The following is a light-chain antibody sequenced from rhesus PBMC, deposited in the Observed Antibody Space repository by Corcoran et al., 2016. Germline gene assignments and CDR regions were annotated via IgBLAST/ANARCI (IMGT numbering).Light chain of an antibody. CDR1: PSVSSY. CDR2: GAS. Sequence: EIVMTQSPATLALSPGERATLSCRASPSVSSYLAWYQQKPGQAPRLLIYGASRRATGIPDRFSGSVSGTEFTLTISSLEPEDVGVYFCLQSSNWLTFGGGTKVEIK. V-gene: IGKV3-24*04. CDR3: LQSSNWLT. J-gene: IGKJ4*01.